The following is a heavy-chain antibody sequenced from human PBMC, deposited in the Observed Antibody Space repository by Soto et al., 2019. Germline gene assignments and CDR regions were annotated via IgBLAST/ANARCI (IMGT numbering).Heavy chain of an antibody. V-gene: IGHV3-30*18. Sequence: LRLSCAASRFTFSDYCMHWVRQAPCKGLEWVAGISHGATRKSYSDSVKGRFIISRDNSKKMLYLQLNSLRREDTAVYYCAKDWVGGSNRYQLDYWGRGTLVTVSS. CDR2: ISHGATRK. J-gene: IGHJ4*02. CDR3: AKDWVGGSNRYQLDY. CDR1: RFTFSDYC. D-gene: IGHD4-4*01.